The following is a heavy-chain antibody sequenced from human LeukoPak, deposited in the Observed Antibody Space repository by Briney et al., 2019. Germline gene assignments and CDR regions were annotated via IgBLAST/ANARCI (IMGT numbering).Heavy chain of an antibody. CDR1: GFTFSSFW. CDR3: AKKTYYYDTSNLGWFDP. V-gene: IGHV3-7*03. J-gene: IGHJ5*02. Sequence: PGGSLRLSCVVSGFTFSSFWMHWVRQAPGKGLEWVALIKQDGSEAYYVDSVKGRFTISRDNAKNSLYLQMNSLRAEDTALYYCAKKTYYYDTSNLGWFDPWGQGTLVTVSS. D-gene: IGHD3-22*01. CDR2: IKQDGSEA.